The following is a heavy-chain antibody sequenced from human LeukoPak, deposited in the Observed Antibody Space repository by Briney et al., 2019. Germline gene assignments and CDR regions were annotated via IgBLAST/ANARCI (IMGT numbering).Heavy chain of an antibody. D-gene: IGHD3-10*01. CDR2: ISTSGGDT. CDR1: GFNFRNHA. J-gene: IGHJ5*02. V-gene: IGHV3-23*01. CDR3: VKGYGAFGP. Sequence: GGSLRLSCAASGFNFRNHAMSWVRQAPEKGLEWVAGISTSGGDTYYPDSVKGRFSISRDNSENMLSLQMNSLRGDDTALYYCVKGYGAFGPRGQGTLVAVSS.